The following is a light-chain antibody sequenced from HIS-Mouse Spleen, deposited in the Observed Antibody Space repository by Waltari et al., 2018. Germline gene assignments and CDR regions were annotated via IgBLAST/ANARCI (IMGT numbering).Light chain of an antibody. Sequence: QSALTQPASVSGSPGQSITISCTGTISDVGGYNYVSWYQQHPGKAPKLMIYDVSNGPSGVSNRFSGSKSGNTASLTISGLQAEDEADYYCSSYTSSSFNVVFGGGTKLTVL. CDR1: ISDVGGYNY. CDR2: DVS. J-gene: IGLJ2*01. V-gene: IGLV2-14*03. CDR3: SSYTSSSFNVV.